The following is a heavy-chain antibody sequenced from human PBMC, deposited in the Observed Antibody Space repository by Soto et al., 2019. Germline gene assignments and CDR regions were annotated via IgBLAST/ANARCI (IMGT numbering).Heavy chain of an antibody. CDR2: IYGGGTT. V-gene: IGHV3-53*01. J-gene: IGHJ4*02. Sequence: EVQLVESGGGLIQPGGSLRLSCAASGFAVSSKYMTWVRQAPVKGLEWVSVIYGGGTTYYADSVKGRFTISRATSKNKLYLQMNSLRAEDTAVYYCVQTTGWPGFDFWGQGTLVTVSS. D-gene: IGHD6-19*01. CDR3: VQTTGWPGFDF. CDR1: GFAVSSKY.